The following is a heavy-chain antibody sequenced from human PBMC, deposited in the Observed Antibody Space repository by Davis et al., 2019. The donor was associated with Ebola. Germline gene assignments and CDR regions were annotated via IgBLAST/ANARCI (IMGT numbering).Heavy chain of an antibody. CDR1: GFIFSSYN. CDR2: INDDGSNT. CDR3: ARDLDWVVYDY. J-gene: IGHJ4*02. Sequence: GESLKISCASSGFIFSSYNMHWVRQAPGKGLVWVSRINDDGSNTRYGDSVKGRFTISRDNAKNTLYLQMNSLRVEDMAIYYCARDLDWVVYDYWGQGTLVTVSS. V-gene: IGHV3-74*01. D-gene: IGHD1-1*01.